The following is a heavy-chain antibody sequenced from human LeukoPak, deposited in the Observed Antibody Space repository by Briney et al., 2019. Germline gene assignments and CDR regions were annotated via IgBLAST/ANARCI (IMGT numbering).Heavy chain of an antibody. CDR2: IYYSVST. J-gene: IGHJ6*03. CDR3: ARAMVRGVEDYYYYYMDV. D-gene: IGHD3-10*01. Sequence: SETRSLTCTVSGRSISSSSYYWGWIRQPPGKGLECIGSIYYSVSTYYNPSLKSRVTISVDTSKNQFSLKLSSVTAADTSVYYCARAMVRGVEDYYYYYMDVWGKGATVTIS. CDR1: GRSISSSSYY. V-gene: IGHV4-39*07.